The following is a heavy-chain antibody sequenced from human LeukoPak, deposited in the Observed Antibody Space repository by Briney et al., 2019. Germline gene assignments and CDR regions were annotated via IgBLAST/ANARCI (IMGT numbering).Heavy chain of an antibody. CDR1: GGSISSSSYY. Sequence: SETLSLTCTVSGGSISSSSYYWGWIRQPPGKGLEWIGSIYYSGSTYYNPSLKSRVTISVDTSKNQFSLKLSSVTAADTAVYYCARPGYSSSSDDAFDIWGQGTMVTVSS. J-gene: IGHJ3*02. CDR2: IYYSGST. V-gene: IGHV4-39*01. D-gene: IGHD6-6*01. CDR3: ARPGYSSSSDDAFDI.